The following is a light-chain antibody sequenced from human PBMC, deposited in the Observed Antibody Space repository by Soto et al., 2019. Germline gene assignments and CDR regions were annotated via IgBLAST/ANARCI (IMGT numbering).Light chain of an antibody. CDR3: QQYNSYSSGT. J-gene: IGKJ1*01. Sequence: DIQMTQSPSTLSASVGDRVTITCRASQSIDSWLAWYQQKPGKAPNLLIYKASSLESGVPSRFSGSGSGTVFTLTISSLQPDDFATYYCQQYNSYSSGTFGQGTKVDIK. V-gene: IGKV1-5*03. CDR2: KAS. CDR1: QSIDSW.